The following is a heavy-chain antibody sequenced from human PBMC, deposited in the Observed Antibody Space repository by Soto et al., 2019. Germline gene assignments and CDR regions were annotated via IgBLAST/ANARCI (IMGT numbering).Heavy chain of an antibody. CDR3: ARSKDANLDY. D-gene: IGHD2-2*01. J-gene: IGHJ4*02. V-gene: IGHV3-30-3*01. CDR1: TFTFNSYA. Sequence: QVRLVESGGGVVQPGRSLRLSCAASTFTFNSYAMHWVRQAPGKGLEWVATISYDGSSKYYADSVKGRFTISRDNSNDTLFLQINSLRAEDTAVFYCARSKDANLDYWGQGTLVTVSS. CDR2: ISYDGSSK.